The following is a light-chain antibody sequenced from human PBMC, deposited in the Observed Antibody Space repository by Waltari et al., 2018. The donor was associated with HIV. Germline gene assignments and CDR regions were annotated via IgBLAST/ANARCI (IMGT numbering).Light chain of an antibody. J-gene: IGLJ2*01. CDR2: DNY. CDR1: TSNIGNNY. Sequence: QSLLTQPPSVSAATGQKIIISCSGSTSNIGNNYVSWYQHLPGTAPKVLIYDNYKRPSGIPDRFSGSKSGPSATLAITGLQTGDEADYYCATWDSSLSAVVFGGGTKVTVL. V-gene: IGLV1-51*01. CDR3: ATWDSSLSAVV.